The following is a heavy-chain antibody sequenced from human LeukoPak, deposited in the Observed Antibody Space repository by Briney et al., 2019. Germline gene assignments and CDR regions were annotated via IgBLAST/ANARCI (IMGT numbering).Heavy chain of an antibody. D-gene: IGHD3-10*01. CDR2: INWSGGST. CDR1: GFTFDDYG. CDR3: ARGQNYYGSGSQTFDI. V-gene: IGHV3-20*04. Sequence: QPGGSLRLSCAASGFTFDDYGMSWVRQAPGKGLEWVSGINWSGGSTGYADSVKGRFTISRDNAKNSLYLQVSSLRAEDTAWYYCARGQNYYGSGSQTFDIWGQGTMVTVSS. J-gene: IGHJ3*02.